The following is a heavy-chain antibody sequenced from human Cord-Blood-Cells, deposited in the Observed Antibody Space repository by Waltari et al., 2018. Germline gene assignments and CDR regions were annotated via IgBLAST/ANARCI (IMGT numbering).Heavy chain of an antibody. CDR3: AKDFCSSTSCYDY. Sequence: QVQLVESGGGVVQPGRSLRLSCSASGLTFSSYGMRWFCQAPGKGLEWVAVIWYDGSNKYYADSVKGRFTISRDNSKNTLYLQMNSLRAEDTAMYYCAKDFCSSTSCYDYWGQGTLVTVSS. CDR2: IWYDGSNK. V-gene: IGHV3-30*18. D-gene: IGHD2-2*01. J-gene: IGHJ4*02. CDR1: GLTFSSYG.